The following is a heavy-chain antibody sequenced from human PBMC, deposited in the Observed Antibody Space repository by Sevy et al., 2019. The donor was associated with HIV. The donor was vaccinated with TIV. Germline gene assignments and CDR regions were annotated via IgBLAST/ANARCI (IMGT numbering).Heavy chain of an antibody. CDR2: ISAYNGNT. V-gene: IGHV1-18*04. CDR3: ARRIVVVPAAMPAVYYYYYMDV. J-gene: IGHJ6*03. D-gene: IGHD2-2*01. CDR1: GYTFTSYG. Sequence: ASVKVSCKASGYTFTSYGISWVRQAPGQGLEWMGWISAYNGNTNYAQKLQGRVTMTTDTSTSTAYMELRSLRSDETAVYYCARRIVVVPAAMPAVYYYYYMDVWGKGTTVTVSS.